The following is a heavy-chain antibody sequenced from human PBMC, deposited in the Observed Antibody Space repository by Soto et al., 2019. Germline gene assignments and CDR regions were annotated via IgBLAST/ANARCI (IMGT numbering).Heavy chain of an antibody. J-gene: IGHJ4*01. Sequence: GGSLRISCAASGFTFSNAWINWVRQAPGKGLEWVGRIKSKTDGGTTDYAAPVKGRFAISRDDSNNMVYLQMNSLKIEDTAVYYCTTDSYSTIIIVRFDYWGHGTLVTVSS. CDR2: IKSKTDGGTT. V-gene: IGHV3-15*07. D-gene: IGHD3-22*01. CDR1: GFTFSNAW. CDR3: TTDSYSTIIIVRFDY.